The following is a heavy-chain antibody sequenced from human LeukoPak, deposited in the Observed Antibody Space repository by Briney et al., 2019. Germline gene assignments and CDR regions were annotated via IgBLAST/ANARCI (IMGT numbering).Heavy chain of an antibody. J-gene: IGHJ4*02. Sequence: PGGSLRLSCAASGFALSDAWMGWVHQTPGEGLEWLCRIKSKPDGGATDYTAPVEGRFTISRDDSKNILYLHLNSLKIEDTAVYFCTTDHAWAHFYDSRGYYFDYWGQGTLVTVSS. D-gene: IGHD3-22*01. CDR3: TTDHAWAHFYDSRGYYFDY. V-gene: IGHV3-15*01. CDR2: IKSKPDGGAT. CDR1: GFALSDAW.